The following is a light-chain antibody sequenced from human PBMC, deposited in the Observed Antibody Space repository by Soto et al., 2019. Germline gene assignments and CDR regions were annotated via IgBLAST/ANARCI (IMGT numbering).Light chain of an antibody. Sequence: QSALTQPGSVSGSPGQSITISCSGTSRDVGAYNLVSWYQQRPGKAPKLLIYEVRNRPSGLSYRLSGSKSGNTASLTISSLLPEDEADYFCSSFSSRNTLVFGGGTKLTVL. CDR2: EVR. V-gene: IGLV2-14*01. CDR1: SRDVGAYNL. J-gene: IGLJ2*01. CDR3: SSFSSRNTLV.